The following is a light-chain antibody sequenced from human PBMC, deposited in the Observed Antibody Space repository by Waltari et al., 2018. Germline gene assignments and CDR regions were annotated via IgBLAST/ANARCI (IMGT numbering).Light chain of an antibody. CDR1: SSDVGGYYD. J-gene: IGLJ3*02. V-gene: IGLV2-14*03. CDR2: DVS. Sequence: QSALPQPASVSGSPGQSITISCTATSSDVGGYYDVSWYQQHPGKPPKLMIYDVSNRPSGVSNRFSGSKSGNTASLTISGLQAEDEADYYCSSYTSSSTLLFGGGTKLTVL. CDR3: SSYTSSSTLL.